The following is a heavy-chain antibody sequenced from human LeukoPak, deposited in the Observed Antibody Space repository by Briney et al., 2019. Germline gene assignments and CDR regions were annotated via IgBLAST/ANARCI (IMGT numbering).Heavy chain of an antibody. CDR3: ARTTEGGYTYDYFYYYYMDV. CDR1: GGSFSGYY. CDR2: VNHSGST. D-gene: IGHD5-18*01. V-gene: IGHV4-34*01. Sequence: SETLSLTCAVYGGSFSGYYWSWIRQPPGKGLEWIGEVNHSGSTNYNPSLKSRVTISVDTSKNQFSLKLSSVTAADTAVYYCARTTEGGYTYDYFYYYYMDVWGKGTTVTISS. J-gene: IGHJ6*03.